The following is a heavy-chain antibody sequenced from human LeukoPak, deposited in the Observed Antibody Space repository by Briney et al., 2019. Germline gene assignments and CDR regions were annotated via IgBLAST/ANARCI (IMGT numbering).Heavy chain of an antibody. D-gene: IGHD2-21*02. J-gene: IGHJ4*02. V-gene: IGHV3-23*01. CDR1: GFTFSNYA. Sequence: GGSLRLSCAASGFTFSNYALSWVRQAPGKGLEWVSATSGSGGSTYYADSVKGRFTISRDNYKNTLYLQMNSLRAEDTAVYYCAKDRVPAIPYYFDYWGQGTLVTVSS. CDR2: TSGSGGST. CDR3: AKDRVPAIPYYFDY.